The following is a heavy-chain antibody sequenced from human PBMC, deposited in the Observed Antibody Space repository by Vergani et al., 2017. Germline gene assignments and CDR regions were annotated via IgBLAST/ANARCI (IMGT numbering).Heavy chain of an antibody. CDR2: ISYDGSNK. Sequence: QVQLVESGGGVVQPGRSLRLSCAASGFTFSSYGMHWVRQAPGKGLEWVAVISYDGSNKYYADSVKGRFTISRDNSKNSLYLQMNSLRTEDTALYYCAKDIGGASDYWGQGTLVTVSS. J-gene: IGHJ4*02. D-gene: IGHD4-23*01. V-gene: IGHV3-30*18. CDR1: GFTFSSYG. CDR3: AKDIGGASDY.